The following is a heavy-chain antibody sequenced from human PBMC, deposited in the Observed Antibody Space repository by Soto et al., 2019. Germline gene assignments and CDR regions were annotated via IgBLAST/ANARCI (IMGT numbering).Heavy chain of an antibody. Sequence: SETLSVTCTVSGGSISSSSYYWGWIRQPPGKGLEWIGSIYYSGSTYYNPSLKSRVTISVDTSKNQFSLKLSSVTAADTAVYYCARQSPIFHSGSYSGWFDPWGQGTLVT. V-gene: IGHV4-39*01. J-gene: IGHJ5*02. D-gene: IGHD1-26*01. CDR3: ARQSPIFHSGSYSGWFDP. CDR2: IYYSGST. CDR1: GGSISSSSYY.